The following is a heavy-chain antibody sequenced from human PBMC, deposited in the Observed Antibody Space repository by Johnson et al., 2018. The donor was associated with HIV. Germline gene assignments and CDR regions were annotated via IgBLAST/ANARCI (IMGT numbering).Heavy chain of an antibody. CDR1: GFTFSSYG. CDR3: ALILTERDAFDI. CDR2: ISYDGSNK. V-gene: IGHV3-30*03. Sequence: QVQLLESGGGVVQPGKSLRLSCVASGFTFSSYGMHWVRQAPGKGLEWVAVISYDGSNKYYADSVKGRFTISRDNSKNTLYLQMNSLRAEDTAVYYCALILTERDAFDIWGQGTMVTVSS. J-gene: IGHJ3*02. D-gene: IGHD3-9*01.